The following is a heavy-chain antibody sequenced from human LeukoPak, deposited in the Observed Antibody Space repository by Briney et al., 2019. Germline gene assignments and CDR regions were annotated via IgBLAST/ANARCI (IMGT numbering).Heavy chain of an antibody. D-gene: IGHD3-3*01. CDR1: GGSISSSSYY. CDR2: IYYSGST. J-gene: IGHJ6*03. Sequence: SETLSLTCTVSGGSISSSSYYWGWIRQPPGKGLEWIGSIYYSGSTYYNPSLKSRVTISVDTSKNQFSLKLSSVTAADTAVYYCAGRLYDFWSGYYYYMYVWGKGTTVTVSS. CDR3: AGRLYDFWSGYYYYMYV. V-gene: IGHV4-39*01.